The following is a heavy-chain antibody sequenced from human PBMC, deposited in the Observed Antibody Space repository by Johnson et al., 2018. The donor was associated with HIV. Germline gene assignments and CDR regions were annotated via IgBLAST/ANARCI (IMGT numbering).Heavy chain of an antibody. D-gene: IGHD2-21*01. CDR3: ATLGVVIATRDAFDI. Sequence: VQLVESGGGLVQPGGSLRLSCAASGFTFSSYWMSWVRQAPGKGLEWVANIKLDGSEKYYVDSVKGRFTISRDNAKNSLYLQMNSLKIEDTAVYYCATLGVVIATRDAFDIWGQGTMVTVSS. V-gene: IGHV3-7*03. CDR2: IKLDGSEK. CDR1: GFTFSSYW. J-gene: IGHJ3*02.